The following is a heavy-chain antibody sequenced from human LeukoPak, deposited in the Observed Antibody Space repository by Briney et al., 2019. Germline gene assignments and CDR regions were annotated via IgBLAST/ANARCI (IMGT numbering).Heavy chain of an antibody. Sequence: PGGSLRLSCAASGFTFSSYAMGWVRQAPGKGLEWVSAISGSGGSTYYADSVKGRFTISRDNSKNTLYLQMNSLRAEDTAVYYCAKPYYYDSSGYPKEYFQHWGQGTLVTVSS. CDR3: AKPYYYDSSGYPKEYFQH. CDR2: ISGSGGST. J-gene: IGHJ1*01. D-gene: IGHD3-22*01. V-gene: IGHV3-23*01. CDR1: GFTFSSYA.